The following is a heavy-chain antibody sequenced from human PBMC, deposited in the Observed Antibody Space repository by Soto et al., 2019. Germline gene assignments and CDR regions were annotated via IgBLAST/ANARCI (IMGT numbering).Heavy chain of an antibody. CDR1: GFTFSSYG. D-gene: IGHD5-12*01. CDR3: AKDLGRWLQLRLFDY. CDR2: ISYDGSNK. Sequence: VQLVESGGGVVQPGRSLRLSCAASGFTFSSYGMHWVRQAPGKGLAWVAVISYDGSNKYYADSVKGRFTISRDNSKNTLYLQMNSLRAEDTAVYYCAKDLGRWLQLRLFDYWGQGTLVTVSS. V-gene: IGHV3-30*18. J-gene: IGHJ4*02.